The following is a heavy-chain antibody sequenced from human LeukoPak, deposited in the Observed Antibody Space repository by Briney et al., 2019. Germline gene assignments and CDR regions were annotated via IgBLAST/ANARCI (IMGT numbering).Heavy chain of an antibody. V-gene: IGHV4-4*07. D-gene: IGHD5-18*01. CDR2: IYSSGST. CDR1: GGSINNYY. J-gene: IGHJ4*02. Sequence: SETLSLTCTVSGGSINNYYWSWIRQPAGKGLEWIGRIYSSGSTNYSPSLKSRVTMSVNTSKTQFSLRLSSVTAADTAVYYCARGPDTRGYSYYFDYWGQGTLVSVSS. CDR3: ARGPDTRGYSYYFDY.